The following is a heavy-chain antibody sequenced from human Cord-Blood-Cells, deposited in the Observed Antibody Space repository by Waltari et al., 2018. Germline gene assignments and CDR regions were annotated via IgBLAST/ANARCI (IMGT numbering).Heavy chain of an antibody. V-gene: IGHV4-34*01. J-gene: IGHJ4*02. Sequence: QVQLQQWGAGLLKPSETLSLTCAVYGGSFSGYYWSWIRQPPGKGLEWIGEINHSGSTNDNPSLKSRVTISVDPSKDQFSLKLSSVTAADTAVYYCARGRDSSGYYYDYWGQGTLVTVSS. CDR3: ARGRDSSGYYYDY. CDR1: GGSFSGYY. CDR2: INHSGST. D-gene: IGHD3-22*01.